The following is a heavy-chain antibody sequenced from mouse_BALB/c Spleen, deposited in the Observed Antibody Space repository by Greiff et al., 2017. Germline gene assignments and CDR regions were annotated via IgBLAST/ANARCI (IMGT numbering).Heavy chain of an antibody. D-gene: IGHD4-1*01. J-gene: IGHJ3*01. CDR3: ARGQTGGFAY. V-gene: IGHV2-9*02. CDR2: IWAGGST. Sequence: VQRVESGPGLVAPSQSLSITCTVSGFSLTSYGVHWVRQPPGKGLEWLGVIWAGGSTNYNSALMSRLSISKDNSKSQVFLKMNSLQIDDTAMYYCARGQTGGFAYWGQGTLVTVSA. CDR1: GFSLTSYG.